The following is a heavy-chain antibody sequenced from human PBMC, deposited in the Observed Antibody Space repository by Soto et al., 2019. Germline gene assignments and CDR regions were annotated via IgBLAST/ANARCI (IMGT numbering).Heavy chain of an antibody. V-gene: IGHV4-59*08. Sequence: SETLSLTCTVSGGSISSYYWSWIRQPPGKGLEWIGYIYYSGSTNYNPSLKSRVTISVDTSKNQFSLKLSSVTAADTAVYYCARSAFSMDLFDYWGQGTLVTVSS. CDR3: ARSAFSMDLFDY. J-gene: IGHJ4*02. CDR2: IYYSGST. CDR1: GGSISSYY. D-gene: IGHD3-10*01.